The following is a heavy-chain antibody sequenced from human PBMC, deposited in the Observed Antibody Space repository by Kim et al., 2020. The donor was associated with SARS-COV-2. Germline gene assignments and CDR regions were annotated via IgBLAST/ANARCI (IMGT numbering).Heavy chain of an antibody. CDR3: ARARTLCSGSPDRLRFFDS. J-gene: IGHJ4*02. Sequence: SETLSLTCVVYGGSFSTYYWTWIRQPPGKGLEWIGEINHSGSTKNNPSLKSRVTISVDTSKNQFSLKLSSVTAADTAVYYCARARTLCSGSPDRLRFFDSWGQGTLVTVSS. CDR2: INHSGST. V-gene: IGHV4-34*01. D-gene: IGHD1-26*01. CDR1: GGSFSTYY.